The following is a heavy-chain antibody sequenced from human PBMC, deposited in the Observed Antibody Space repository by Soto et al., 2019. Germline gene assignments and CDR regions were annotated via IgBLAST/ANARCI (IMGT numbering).Heavy chain of an antibody. CDR3: ARGSASDYGMDV. CDR2: IYHSGGT. D-gene: IGHD6-25*01. V-gene: IGHV4-30-2*01. Sequence: SETLSLTCAVSGASISSGDYSWNWVRQPPRQGLEWIGFIYHSGGTYYNPSLKSRVTISVDTSKNQFSLKLTSVTAADTALYYCARGSASDYGMDVWGQGTTVTVSS. J-gene: IGHJ6*02. CDR1: GASISSGDYS.